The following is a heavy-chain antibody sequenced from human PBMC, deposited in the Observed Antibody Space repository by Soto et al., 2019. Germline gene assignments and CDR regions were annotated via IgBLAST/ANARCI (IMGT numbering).Heavy chain of an antibody. CDR3: ARDSGDYPPADS. Sequence: EGQLVESGGGLVQPGGSLRLSCAASGFTFSSYWVHWVRQAPGKGLVCVSRINSDGGSTSYADSVKGRLTISRDNAKNTLYLQMNSLRAEDTAVYYCARDSGDYPPADSWGQGTLVTVSA. J-gene: IGHJ5*01. V-gene: IGHV3-74*01. CDR1: GFTFSSYW. D-gene: IGHD4-17*01. CDR2: INSDGGST.